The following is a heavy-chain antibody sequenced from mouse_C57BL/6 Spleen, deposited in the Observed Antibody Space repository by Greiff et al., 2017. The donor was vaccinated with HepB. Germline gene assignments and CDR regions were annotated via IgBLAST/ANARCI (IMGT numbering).Heavy chain of an antibody. CDR2: IHPNSGST. V-gene: IGHV1-64*01. CDR1: GYTFTSYW. D-gene: IGHD1-2*01. CDR3: ARFGTTAFDY. Sequence: VKLQQPGAELVKPGASVKLSCKASGYTFTSYWMHWVKQRPGQGLEWIGMIHPNSGSTNYNEKFKSKATLTVDKSSSTAYMQLSSLTSEDSAVYYCARFGTTAFDYWGQGTTLTVSS. J-gene: IGHJ2*01.